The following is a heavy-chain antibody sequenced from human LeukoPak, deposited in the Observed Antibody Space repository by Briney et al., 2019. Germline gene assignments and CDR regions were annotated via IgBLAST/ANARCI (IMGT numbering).Heavy chain of an antibody. J-gene: IGHJ4*02. Sequence: ASVKVSCKASGGTFSSYAISWVRQAPGQGLECMGRIIPILGIANYAQKFQGRVTITADKSTSTAYMELSSLRSEDTAVYYCASLRDGRQLVHYFDYWGQGTLVTVSS. CDR2: IIPILGIA. CDR1: GGTFSSYA. D-gene: IGHD5-24*01. V-gene: IGHV1-69*04. CDR3: ASLRDGRQLVHYFDY.